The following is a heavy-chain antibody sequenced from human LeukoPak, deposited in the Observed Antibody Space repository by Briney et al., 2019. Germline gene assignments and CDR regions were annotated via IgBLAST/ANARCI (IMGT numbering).Heavy chain of an antibody. CDR2: ISWNSGSI. CDR3: AKDYVGTLSAFDI. J-gene: IGHJ3*02. Sequence: GGSLRLSCAASGFTFSSYSMNWVRQAPGKGLEWVSGISWNSGSIGYADSVKGRFTISRDNAKNSLYLQMNSLRAEDTALYYCAKDYVGTLSAFDIWGQGTMVTVSS. V-gene: IGHV3-9*01. CDR1: GFTFSSYS. D-gene: IGHD1-1*01.